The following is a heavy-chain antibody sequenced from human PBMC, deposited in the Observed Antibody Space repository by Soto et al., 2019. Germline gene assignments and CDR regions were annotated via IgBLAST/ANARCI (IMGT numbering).Heavy chain of an antibody. CDR3: ARLGPRPRRLGGFDY. Sequence: PGESLKISCKGSGYSFTSYWIGWVRQMPGKGLEWMGIIYPGDSDTRYSPSFQGQVTISADKSISTAYLQWSSLKASDTAMYYCARLGPRPRRLGGFDYWGQGTLVTVSS. V-gene: IGHV5-51*01. J-gene: IGHJ4*02. CDR2: IYPGDSDT. D-gene: IGHD3-16*01. CDR1: GYSFTSYW.